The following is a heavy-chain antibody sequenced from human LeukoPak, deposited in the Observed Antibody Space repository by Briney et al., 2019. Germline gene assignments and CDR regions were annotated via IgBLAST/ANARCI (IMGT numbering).Heavy chain of an antibody. V-gene: IGHV4-39*02. J-gene: IGHJ6*02. D-gene: IGHD6-6*01. CDR2: IYYGGST. Sequence: SETLSLTCTVSGGSITSSTHYWGWIRQPPGKGLEWIGSIYYGGSTYYNPSLKSRVIISGDTSKNQFSLKLSSVTAADTAVYYCAREGVEYSSSYHDYYYYYGMDVWGQGTTVTVSS. CDR3: AREGVEYSSSYHDYYYYYGMDV. CDR1: GGSITSSTHY.